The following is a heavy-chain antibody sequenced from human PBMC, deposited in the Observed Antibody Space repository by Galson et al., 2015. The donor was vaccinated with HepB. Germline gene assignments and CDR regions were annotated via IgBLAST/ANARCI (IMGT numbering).Heavy chain of an antibody. CDR1: GYTFINYN. V-gene: IGHV1-3*01. D-gene: IGHD3-22*01. Sequence: SVKVSCKASGYTFINYNMHWVRQAPGQRLEWMGLINADNGNTEYSQKFQGRVTTTSDTSASTVYMELSSLRSEDTAVYYCVRADLGYYDNSGYYWGQGSLVTVFS. CDR2: INADNGNT. J-gene: IGHJ4*02. CDR3: VRADLGYYDNSGYY.